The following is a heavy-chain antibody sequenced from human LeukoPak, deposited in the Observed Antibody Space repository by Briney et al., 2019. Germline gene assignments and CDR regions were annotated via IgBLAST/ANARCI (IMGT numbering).Heavy chain of an antibody. V-gene: IGHV3-23*01. Sequence: PGGSLRLSCAASGFTFSSYWMSWVRQAPGKGLEWVSAISGSGGSTYYADSVKGRFTISRDNSKNTLYLQMNSLRAEDTAVYYCAKDALYCSSTSCYLDVWGKGTTVTVSS. CDR2: ISGSGGST. J-gene: IGHJ6*04. CDR3: AKDALYCSSTSCYLDV. D-gene: IGHD2-2*01. CDR1: GFTFSSYW.